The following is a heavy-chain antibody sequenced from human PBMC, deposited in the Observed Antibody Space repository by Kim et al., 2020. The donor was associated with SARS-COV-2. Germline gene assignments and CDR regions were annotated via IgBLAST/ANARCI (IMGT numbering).Heavy chain of an antibody. CDR1: GGTFSSYA. D-gene: IGHD2-15*01. CDR3: ARLGRPARDTAYCSGGSCSLDS. CDR2: IIPIFGTA. V-gene: IGHV1-69*13. Sequence: SVKVSCKASGGTFSSYAISWVRQAPGQGLEWMGGIIPIFGTANYAQKFQGRVTITADESTSTAYMELSSLRSEDTAVYYCARLGRPARDTAYCSGGSCSLDSWGQGTLVTVSS. J-gene: IGHJ4*02.